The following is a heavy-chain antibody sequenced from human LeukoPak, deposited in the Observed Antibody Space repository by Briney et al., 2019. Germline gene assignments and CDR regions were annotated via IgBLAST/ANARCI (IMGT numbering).Heavy chain of an antibody. CDR3: ARGWDYSNLDY. CDR1: GFTFSSYE. Sequence: PGGSLRLSCAASGFTFSSYEMNWVRQAPGKGLEWVSYISSSGSTIYYADSVKGRFTISRDNAKNSLYLQMNSLRAEDTAVYCCARGWDYSNLDYWGQGTLVTVSS. J-gene: IGHJ4*02. V-gene: IGHV3-48*03. D-gene: IGHD4-11*01. CDR2: ISSSGSTI.